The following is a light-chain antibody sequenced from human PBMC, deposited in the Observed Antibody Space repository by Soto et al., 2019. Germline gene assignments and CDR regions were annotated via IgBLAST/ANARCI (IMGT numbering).Light chain of an antibody. CDR2: KAS. V-gene: IGKV1-5*03. CDR3: QQYNSYWT. J-gene: IGKJ1*01. Sequence: DIPMTQSPSTLSASVGDRVTITCRASQSISSWLAWYQQKPGKAPKLLIYKASSLESGVQPRFSGSGSGTEFTHTISRLQPDDFATYYCQQYNSYWTFGRGTKVEIK. CDR1: QSISSW.